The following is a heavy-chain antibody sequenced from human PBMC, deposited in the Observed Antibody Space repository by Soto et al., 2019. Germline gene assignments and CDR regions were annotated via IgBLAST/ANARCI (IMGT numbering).Heavy chain of an antibody. CDR1: GFTFTSSA. CDR2: IVVGSGNT. V-gene: IGHV1-58*02. Sequence: SVKVSCKASGFTFTSSAMQWVRQARGQRLEWIGWIVVGSGNTNYAQKFQERVTITRDMSTSTAYMELSSLRSEDTAVYYCAAVSPEYDYGMDVWGQGTTVTVSS. J-gene: IGHJ6*02. CDR3: AAVSPEYDYGMDV.